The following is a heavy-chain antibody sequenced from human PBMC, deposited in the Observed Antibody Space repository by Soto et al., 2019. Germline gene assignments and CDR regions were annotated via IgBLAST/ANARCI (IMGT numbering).Heavy chain of an antibody. V-gene: IGHV1-69*08. J-gene: IGHJ4*02. CDR2: IIPILGIA. Sequence: QVQLVQSGAEVKKPGSSVKVSCKASGGTFSSYTISWVRQAPGQGLEWMGRIIPILGIANYAQKFQGRVTITADKSTSPAYMELSSLRSEDTAVYYCARDPFSEVTTRADYWGQGTLVTVSS. CDR3: ARDPFSEVTTRADY. D-gene: IGHD4-17*01. CDR1: GGTFSSYT.